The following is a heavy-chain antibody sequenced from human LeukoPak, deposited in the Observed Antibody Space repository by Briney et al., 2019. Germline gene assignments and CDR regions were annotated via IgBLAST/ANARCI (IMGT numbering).Heavy chain of an antibody. V-gene: IGHV5-51*01. CDR3: ARGDLHGSLTAYNHFDY. CDR1: GYIFTNYW. CDR2: MYPDDSET. Sequence: GESLKISCKASGYIFTNYWIGWVRQMPGKGLEWMGIMYPDDSETRYGPSFQGHVTISADKSITTAYLQWSSLRASDTAMYYCARGDLHGSLTAYNHFDYWGQGSLVTVSS. J-gene: IGHJ4*02. D-gene: IGHD3-10*01.